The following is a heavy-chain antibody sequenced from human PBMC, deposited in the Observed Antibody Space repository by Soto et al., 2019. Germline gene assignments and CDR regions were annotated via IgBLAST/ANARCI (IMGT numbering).Heavy chain of an antibody. CDR1: GFTFSGYS. D-gene: IGHD3-9*01. Sequence: GGSLRLSCAASGFTFSGYSVNWVRQAPGKGLEWISYISSGSKTIYYADSVKGRFFVSRDNAKNSQYLQMNSLRDEDTAVYYCVREDILAVRSFDYWGQGTLVTVSS. J-gene: IGHJ4*02. V-gene: IGHV3-48*02. CDR3: VREDILAVRSFDY. CDR2: ISSGSKTI.